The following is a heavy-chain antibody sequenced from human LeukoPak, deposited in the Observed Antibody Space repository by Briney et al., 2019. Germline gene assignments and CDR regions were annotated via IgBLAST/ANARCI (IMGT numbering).Heavy chain of an antibody. J-gene: IGHJ4*02. V-gene: IGHV1-2*02. Sequence: ASVKVSCKASGYTFTGYYMHWVRQAPGQGLEWMGWINPNSGGTNYAQKFQGRVTMTRDTSISTAYMELSSLRSDDTAVYYCARDVVLRFLEWLSGPYYFDYWGQGTLVTVSS. CDR2: INPNSGGT. CDR1: GYTFTGYY. CDR3: ARDVVLRFLEWLSGPYYFDY. D-gene: IGHD3-3*01.